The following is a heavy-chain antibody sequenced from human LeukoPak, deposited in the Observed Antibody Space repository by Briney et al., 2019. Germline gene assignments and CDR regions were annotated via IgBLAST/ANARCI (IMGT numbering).Heavy chain of an antibody. CDR2: IYYSGST. Sequence: SETLSLTCTVSGGSVSSGSYYWSWIRQPPGKGLEWIGYIYYSGSTNYNPSLKSRVTISVDTSKNQFSLKLSSVTAADTAVYYCARVAAYGSGVDYWGQGTLVTASS. CDR1: GGSVSSGSYY. V-gene: IGHV4-61*01. D-gene: IGHD3-10*01. J-gene: IGHJ4*02. CDR3: ARVAAYGSGVDY.